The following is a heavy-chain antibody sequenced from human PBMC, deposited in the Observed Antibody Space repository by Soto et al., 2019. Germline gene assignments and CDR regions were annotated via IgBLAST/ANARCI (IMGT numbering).Heavy chain of an antibody. D-gene: IGHD1-26*01. CDR3: ARQWDRQIRIDY. Sequence: ASVKVSCKASGYTFTSYAMHWVRQAPGQRLEWMGWINAGNGNTKYSQKFQGRVTITRDTSASTAYMELSSLRSEDTAVYYCARQWDRQIRIDYWGQGTLVTVSS. V-gene: IGHV1-3*01. J-gene: IGHJ4*02. CDR2: INAGNGNT. CDR1: GYTFTSYA.